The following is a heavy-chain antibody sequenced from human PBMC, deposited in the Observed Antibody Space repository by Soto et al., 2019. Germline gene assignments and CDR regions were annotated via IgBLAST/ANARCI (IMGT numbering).Heavy chain of an antibody. CDR1: GFTFDDYA. J-gene: IGHJ4*02. CDR3: SKDTGYDFWSGDSYYFDY. CDR2: ISWNSGSI. V-gene: IGHV3-9*01. Sequence: EVQLVESGGGLGQPGRSLRLSCAASGFTFDDYAMHWVRQAPGKGLEWVSGISWNSGSIGYADSVKGRFTISRDNAKNSLYLQMNSLRAEATALYYCSKDTGYDFWSGDSYYFDYWGQGTLVTVSS. D-gene: IGHD3-3*01.